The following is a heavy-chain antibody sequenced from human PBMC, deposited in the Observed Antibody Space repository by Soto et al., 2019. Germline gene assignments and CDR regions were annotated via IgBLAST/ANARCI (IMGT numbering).Heavy chain of an antibody. J-gene: IGHJ6*02. V-gene: IGHV1-69*06. CDR1: GGTFSSYA. CDR3: ARCPHYYGSGSYYYYGMDV. D-gene: IGHD3-10*01. CDR2: IIPIFGTA. Sequence: QVQLVQSGAEVKKPGSSVKVSCKASGGTFSSYAISWVRQAPGQGLEWMGGIIPIFGTANYAQKFQGRVTITADKSTSTAYMELSSLRSEDTAVYYCARCPHYYGSGSYYYYGMDVWGQGTTVTVSS.